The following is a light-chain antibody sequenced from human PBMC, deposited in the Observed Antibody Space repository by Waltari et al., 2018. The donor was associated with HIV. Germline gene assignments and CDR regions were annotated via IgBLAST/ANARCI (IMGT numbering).Light chain of an antibody. V-gene: IGLV2-14*01. CDR2: EVS. J-gene: IGLJ2*01. CDR1: SSAVGGYNY. Sequence: QSALTQPASVSGSPGQSITISCTGTSSAVGGYNYVSWYQHHPGKAPKLMISEVSNRPSGVSNRFSGSKSGNTASLTISGLQAEDEADYYCSSYSSSITLYVVFGGGTKLTVL. CDR3: SSYSSSITLYVV.